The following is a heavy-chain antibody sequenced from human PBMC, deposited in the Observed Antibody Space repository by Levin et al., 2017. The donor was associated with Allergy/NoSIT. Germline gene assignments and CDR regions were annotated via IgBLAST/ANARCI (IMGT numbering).Heavy chain of an antibody. V-gene: IGHV3-43*01. CDR1: GFTFDDYT. Sequence: PGESLKISCAASGFTFDDYTMHWVRQAPGKGLEWVSLISWDGSATHYRDSVKGRFIISRDNSRNSLYLQMKSLRTEDTAFYYCAKDDYFGSGSVMDYWGQGTLVTVSS. J-gene: IGHJ4*02. D-gene: IGHD3-10*01. CDR2: ISWDGSAT. CDR3: AKDDYFGSGSVMDY.